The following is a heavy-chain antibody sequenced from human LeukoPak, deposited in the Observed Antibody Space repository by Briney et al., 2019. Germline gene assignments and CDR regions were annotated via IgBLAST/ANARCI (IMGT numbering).Heavy chain of an antibody. Sequence: PGGSLRLSCAASGFTFSSYGMHWVRQAPGKGLEWVAVMSYDGSNKYYADSVKGRFTISRDNSKNTLYLQMNSLSAEDTAVYYCAKDLSPLYYYYGMDVWGQGTTVTVSS. CDR3: AKDLSPLYYYYGMDV. CDR1: GFTFSSYG. J-gene: IGHJ6*02. CDR2: MSYDGSNK. V-gene: IGHV3-30*18.